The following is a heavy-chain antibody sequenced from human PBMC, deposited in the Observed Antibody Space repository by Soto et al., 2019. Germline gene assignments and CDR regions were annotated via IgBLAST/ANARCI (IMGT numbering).Heavy chain of an antibody. CDR1: WFSLSTSGGG. CDR2: IYWDDDK. CDR3: AHRPPAGGGDCYSP. J-gene: IGHJ5*02. D-gene: IGHD2-21*02. Sequence: GPTLVNPTQTLTLTCTFSWFSLSTSGGGVGWIRQPPGKSLEWLALIYWDDDKRYSPSLKSRLTITKDTSKNQVVLTMTNMDPVDTATYYCAHRPPAGGGDCYSPWGQGTLVTVSS. V-gene: IGHV2-5*02.